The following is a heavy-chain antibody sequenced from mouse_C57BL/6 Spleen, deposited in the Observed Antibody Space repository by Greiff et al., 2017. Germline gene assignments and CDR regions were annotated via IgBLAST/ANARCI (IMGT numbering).Heavy chain of an antibody. CDR2: INPNNGGT. CDR3: ARGGLRPFAY. J-gene: IGHJ3*01. D-gene: IGHD1-2*01. V-gene: IGHV1-18*01. CDR1: GYTFTDYN. Sequence: EVKLQESGPELVKPGASVKIPCKASGYTFTDYNMDWVKQSHGKSLEWIGDINPNNGGTIYNQKFKGKATLTVDKSSSTAYMELRSLTSEDAAVYCCARGGLRPFAYWGQGTLVTVSA.